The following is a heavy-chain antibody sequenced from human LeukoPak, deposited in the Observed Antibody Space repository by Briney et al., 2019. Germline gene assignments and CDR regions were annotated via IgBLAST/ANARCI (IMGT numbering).Heavy chain of an antibody. CDR2: ISAYNGNT. J-gene: IGHJ6*02. Sequence: ASVKVSCKASGYTFTSYGISWVRQAPGQGLEWMGWISAYNGNTNYAQKLQGRVTMTTDTSTSTAYMELRSLRSDDTAVYYCARDIRGYSYGATPDYGMDVWGQGTTVTVSS. V-gene: IGHV1-18*01. CDR3: ARDIRGYSYGATPDYGMDV. D-gene: IGHD5-18*01. CDR1: GYTFTSYG.